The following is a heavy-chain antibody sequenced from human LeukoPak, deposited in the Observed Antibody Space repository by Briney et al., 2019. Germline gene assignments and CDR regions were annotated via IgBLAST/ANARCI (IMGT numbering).Heavy chain of an antibody. CDR1: GGSISSYY. V-gene: IGHV4-4*08. Sequence: SETLSLTCTVSGGSISSYYWSWIRQPPGKGLEWIGRTHTSGTTNYNPSLKSRLIISVDTSKNQFSLKLSSVTAADTAVYFCARGDVDSGYNRGGSYYHYYMDVWGKGTTVTVSS. CDR2: THTSGTT. J-gene: IGHJ6*03. D-gene: IGHD5-24*01. CDR3: ARGDVDSGYNRGGSYYHYYMDV.